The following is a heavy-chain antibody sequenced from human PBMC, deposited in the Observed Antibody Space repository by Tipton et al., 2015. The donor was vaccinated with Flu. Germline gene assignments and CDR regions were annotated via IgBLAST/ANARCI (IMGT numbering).Heavy chain of an antibody. Sequence: TLSLTCAVSGDSISSRYYWAWIRQPPGRGLEWIGNINPNGNAYHNPSLKSRVTISVDRSKNRFSLKVSSVTAADTAVYYCERRELSNYESEPKNWFDPWGQGTLVTVSS. D-gene: IGHD4-11*01. CDR3: ERRELSNYESEPKNWFDP. V-gene: IGHV4-38-2*01. J-gene: IGHJ5*02. CDR1: GDSISSRYY. CDR2: INPNGNA.